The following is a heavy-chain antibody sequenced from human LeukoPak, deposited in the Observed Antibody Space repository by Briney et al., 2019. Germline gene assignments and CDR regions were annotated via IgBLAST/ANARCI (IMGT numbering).Heavy chain of an antibody. CDR2: INPSGGRT. D-gene: IGHD2-2*02. J-gene: IGHJ6*02. V-gene: IGHV1-46*01. CDR1: GYIFTSYY. Sequence: GASVKVSCKASGYIFTSYYMHWVRQAPGQGLEWMGIINPSGGRTSYTQKFQGRVTMTRDTSTSTVYMELSSLRSEDTAVYYCARDRGYCSSTSCYTGEIYYYGMDVWGQGTTVTVSS. CDR3: ARDRGYCSSTSCYTGEIYYYGMDV.